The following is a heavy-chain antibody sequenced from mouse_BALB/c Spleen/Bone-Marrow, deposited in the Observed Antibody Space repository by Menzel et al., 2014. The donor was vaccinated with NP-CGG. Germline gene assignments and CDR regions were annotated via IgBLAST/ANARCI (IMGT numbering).Heavy chain of an antibody. Sequence: EVKLVESGGDLVKPGGSLKLSCAASGFTFSTYGMSWVRQTPDKRLEWVAAISNGGIYTYYPDTVKGRFTISRDNAKNTLYLQMSSLKSEDTAMYYCVRPYDYGTCFAYWGQGTLVTVSA. J-gene: IGHJ3*01. CDR3: VRPYDYGTCFAY. CDR1: GFTFSTYG. CDR2: ISNGGIYT. V-gene: IGHV5-6*01. D-gene: IGHD2-4*01.